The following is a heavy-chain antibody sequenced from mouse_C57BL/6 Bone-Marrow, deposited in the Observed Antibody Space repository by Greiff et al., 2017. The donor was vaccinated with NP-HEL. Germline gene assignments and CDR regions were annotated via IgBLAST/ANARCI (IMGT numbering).Heavy chain of an antibody. V-gene: IGHV1-72*01. Sequence: QVQLQQPGAELVKPGASVKLSCKASGYTFTSYWMHWVKQRPGRGLEWIGRIDPTSGGTKYNEKFKSKATLTVDKPSSTAYMQLSSLTSEDSAVYYCAREGATRYKGGYVDYWGQGTTLTVAS. CDR1: GYTFTSYW. D-gene: IGHD3-1*01. J-gene: IGHJ2*01. CDR2: IDPTSGGT. CDR3: AREGATRYKGGYVDY.